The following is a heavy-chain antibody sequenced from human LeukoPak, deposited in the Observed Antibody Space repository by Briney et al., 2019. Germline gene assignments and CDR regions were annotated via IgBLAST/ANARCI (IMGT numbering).Heavy chain of an antibody. CDR1: GFTFSSYG. CDR2: ISYDGSNK. CDR3: AKDQGGDYAEYFQH. Sequence: GGSLRLSCAASGFTFSSYGMHWVRQAPGKGLEWVAVISYDGSNKYYADSVKGRFTISRDNSKNTLYLQMNSLRAEDTAVYYCAKDQGGDYAEYFQHWGQGTLVTVSS. D-gene: IGHD4-17*01. J-gene: IGHJ1*01. V-gene: IGHV3-30*18.